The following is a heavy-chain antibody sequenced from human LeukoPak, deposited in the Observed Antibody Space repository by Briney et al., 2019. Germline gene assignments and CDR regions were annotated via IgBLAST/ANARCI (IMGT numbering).Heavy chain of an antibody. Sequence: GGSLRLSCAASGFTFSSYEMTWVRQAPGKGLEWISYISSSDNTIYYADSVKGRFTISRDNAKNSLYLQMNSLRAEDTAVYYCARSQGGYYDSSGYYRISGYFDYWGQGTLVTVSS. CDR2: ISSSDNTI. CDR1: GFTFSSYE. J-gene: IGHJ4*02. V-gene: IGHV3-48*03. CDR3: ARSQGGYYDSSGYYRISGYFDY. D-gene: IGHD3-22*01.